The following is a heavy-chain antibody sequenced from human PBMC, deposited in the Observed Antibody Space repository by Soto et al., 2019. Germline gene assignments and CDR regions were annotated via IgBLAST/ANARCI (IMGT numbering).Heavy chain of an antibody. J-gene: IGHJ4*02. V-gene: IGHV1-2*02. CDR2: INPNSGGT. Sequence: ASVKVSCKASGYTFTGYYMHWVRQAPGQGLEWMGWINPNSGGTNYAQKFQGRVTMTRDTSISTAYMELSRLRSDDTAVYYCARTSRRVVIPFDYWGQGTLVTISS. CDR1: GYTFTGYY. CDR3: ARTSRRVVIPFDY. D-gene: IGHD3-3*01.